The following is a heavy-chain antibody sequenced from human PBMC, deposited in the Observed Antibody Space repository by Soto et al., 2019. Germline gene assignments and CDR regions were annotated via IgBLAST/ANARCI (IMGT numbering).Heavy chain of an antibody. CDR3: ARHSIGSGYYDILTGPPIDY. CDR2: IYYSRST. V-gene: IGHV4-39*01. CDR1: GGSISSSSYY. Sequence: SETLSLTCTVSGGSISSSSYYWGWIRQPPGKGLEWIGSIYYSRSTYYNPSLKSRVTISVDTSKNQFSLKLSSVTAADTAVYYCARHSIGSGYYDILTGPPIDYWGQGTLVTVS. J-gene: IGHJ4*02. D-gene: IGHD3-9*01.